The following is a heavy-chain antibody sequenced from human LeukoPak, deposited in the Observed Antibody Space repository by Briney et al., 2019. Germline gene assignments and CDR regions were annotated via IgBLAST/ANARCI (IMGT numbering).Heavy chain of an antibody. J-gene: IGHJ4*02. CDR3: VREAAATLFDY. D-gene: IGHD1-26*01. CDR1: GFTFSSFT. V-gene: IGHV3-21*01. CDR2: ISSSSRDI. Sequence: GGSLRLSCAASGFTFSSFTMNWVRQAPGKGLEWVAAISSSSRDIFYADSVKGRFSISRDNTQNSLSLQMNSLRAEDTAVYYCVREAAATLFDYWGQGTLVTVSS.